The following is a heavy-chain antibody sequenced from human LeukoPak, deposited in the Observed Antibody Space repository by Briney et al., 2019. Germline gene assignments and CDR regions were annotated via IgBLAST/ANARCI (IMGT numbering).Heavy chain of an antibody. CDR1: GLTFSNYN. D-gene: IGHD2-2*01. CDR3: ARPYCSSTSCPTFDD. Sequence: GGSLRLSCAASGLTFSNYNMNWVRQAPGKGLEWVSYISSDGYTIFYADSVQGRFTISRDNAKNSLFLQMNSLRAEDTAMHYCARPYCSSTSCPTFDDWGQGTLVTVSS. CDR2: ISSDGYTI. J-gene: IGHJ4*02. V-gene: IGHV3-48*01.